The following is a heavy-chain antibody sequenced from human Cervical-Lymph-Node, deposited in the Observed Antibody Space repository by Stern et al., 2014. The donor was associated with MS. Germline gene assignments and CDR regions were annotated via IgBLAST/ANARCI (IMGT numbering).Heavy chain of an antibody. CDR3: ARGREEVVGPYFYYSGFDV. CDR1: GGSVSSDY. V-gene: IGHV4-59*02. J-gene: IGHJ6*02. CDR2: INHRGTI. Sequence: QLQLQESGPGLLKPSETLSLTCTVSGGSVSSDYWSWIRQPPGQGLEWIGYINHRGTIIYEPSLESRLTIPFDTSKNQLSLKLNSVTAADTAVYYCARGREEVVGPYFYYSGFDVWGQGTTVIVSS. D-gene: IGHD3-9*01.